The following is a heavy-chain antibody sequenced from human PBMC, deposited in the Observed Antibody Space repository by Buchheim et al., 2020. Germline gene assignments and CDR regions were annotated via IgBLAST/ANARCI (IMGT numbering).Heavy chain of an antibody. CDR3: ARDPFEDHPITAGSSGGP. J-gene: IGHJ5*02. V-gene: IGHV3-74*01. CDR2: INSDGSST. D-gene: IGHD3-10*01. CDR1: GFTFSSYW. Sequence: EVQLVESGGGLVQPGGSLRLSCAASGFTFSSYWMHWVRQAPGKGLVWVSRINSDGSSTRYADSVKGRFTISRDNAKNTLYLQMNSLRAEDTAVYYCARDPFEDHPITAGSSGGPWGQGTL.